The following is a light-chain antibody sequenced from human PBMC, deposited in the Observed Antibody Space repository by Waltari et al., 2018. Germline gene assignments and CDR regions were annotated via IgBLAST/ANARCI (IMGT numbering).Light chain of an antibody. CDR2: GNG. Sequence: QSVLPQPSSVSGAPGHRVTISCTGTRPHLRAGYDLPWYQQLPGTAPKLLIYGNGNRPSGVPNRFSGSKSGTSASLAITGLQAEDEADYYCQSYDSSLSGGVFGGGTKLTVL. V-gene: IGLV1-40*01. J-gene: IGLJ2*01. CDR3: QSYDSSLSGGV. CDR1: RPHLRAGYD.